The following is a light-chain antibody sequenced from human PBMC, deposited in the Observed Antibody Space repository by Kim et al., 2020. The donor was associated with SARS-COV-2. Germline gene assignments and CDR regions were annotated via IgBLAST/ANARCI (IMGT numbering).Light chain of an antibody. CDR2: WAS. Sequence: ATINCKSSQSVLYSSNNKSFLAWYQQKPGQPPKLLIYWASTRESGVPDRFSGSGSGTEFTLTISSLQAEDVAVYYCQQYFSSPLTFGGGTKMDIK. J-gene: IGKJ4*01. CDR3: QQYFSSPLT. CDR1: QSVLYSSNNKSF. V-gene: IGKV4-1*01.